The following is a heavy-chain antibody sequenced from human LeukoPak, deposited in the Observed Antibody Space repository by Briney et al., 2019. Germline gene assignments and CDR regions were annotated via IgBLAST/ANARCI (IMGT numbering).Heavy chain of an antibody. CDR1: GFTFNDYA. D-gene: IGHD3-3*01. Sequence: PGGSLRLSCAGSGFTFNDYAMHWVRQAPGKGLEYVAGINSKGGSTYYATSVKGRFTISRDNSKNTLHLQMGSLRAEDMAFYYCARERYSPYDFEALDIWGRGTMVTVSP. V-gene: IGHV3-64*01. CDR2: INSKGGST. CDR3: ARERYSPYDFEALDI. J-gene: IGHJ3*02.